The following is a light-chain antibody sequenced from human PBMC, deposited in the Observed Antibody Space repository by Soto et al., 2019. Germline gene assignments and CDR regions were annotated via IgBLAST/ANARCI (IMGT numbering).Light chain of an antibody. V-gene: IGKV3-20*01. J-gene: IGKJ1*01. CDR2: GAS. Sequence: EIVFTQSPGTLSLSPGERATLSCSASQSVSSSYLAWYQQKPGQAPRLLIYGASSRATGSPDRFSGSGSGTDFTLTISRLEPEDFAVYYCQQYGSSPWTFGQGTKVDIK. CDR3: QQYGSSPWT. CDR1: QSVSSSY.